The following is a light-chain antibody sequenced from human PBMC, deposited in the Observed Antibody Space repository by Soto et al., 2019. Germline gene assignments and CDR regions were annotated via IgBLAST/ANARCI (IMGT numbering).Light chain of an antibody. Sequence: QSALTQPPSASGSPGQSVTISCKGTSSDVGGYNSVSWYQQHPGKAPKLMIYEVSKRPSGVPDRFSGSKSGNTASLTVSGLQAEDEADYYCSSYAGSNDHVVFGGGTQLTVL. V-gene: IGLV2-8*01. CDR3: SSYAGSNDHVV. CDR1: SSDVGGYNS. J-gene: IGLJ2*01. CDR2: EVS.